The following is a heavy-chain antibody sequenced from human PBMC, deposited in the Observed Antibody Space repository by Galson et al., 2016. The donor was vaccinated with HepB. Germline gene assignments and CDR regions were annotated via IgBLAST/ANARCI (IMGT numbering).Heavy chain of an antibody. Sequence: SLRLSCAASGFTFSSYNMKWVRQTPGKGLEWVSYISPNGGTTYYADSVKGRFTISRDNARNSLYLQMNNLGDEDSAVYYCARGLPFHSSGWYFDYWGQGALVTVSS. CDR3: ARGLPFHSSGWYFDY. V-gene: IGHV3-48*02. D-gene: IGHD6-19*01. CDR1: GFTFSSYN. CDR2: ISPNGGTT. J-gene: IGHJ4*02.